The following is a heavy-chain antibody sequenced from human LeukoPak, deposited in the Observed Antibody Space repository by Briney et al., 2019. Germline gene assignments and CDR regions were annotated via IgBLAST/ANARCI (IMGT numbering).Heavy chain of an antibody. CDR3: ARSARGWGLHYYGMDV. CDR1: GGSFSGYY. J-gene: IGHJ6*02. Sequence: KPSETLSLTCAVYGGSFSGYYWNWIRQPPGKGLEWIGEINHSGTTNYNPSLKSRVTISLDTSKNQFSLKVNSVTAADTSVYYCARSARGWGLHYYGMDVWGQGTTVTVSS. D-gene: IGHD3-10*01. CDR2: INHSGTT. V-gene: IGHV4-34*01.